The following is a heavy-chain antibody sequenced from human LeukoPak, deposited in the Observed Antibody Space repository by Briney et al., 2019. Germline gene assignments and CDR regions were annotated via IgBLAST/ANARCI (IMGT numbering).Heavy chain of an antibody. J-gene: IGHJ5*02. CDR2: IYYSGST. V-gene: IGHV4-39*07. CDR1: GGSISSSSYY. CDR3: ARDLFNSGSRFDP. Sequence: SETLSLTCTVSGGSISSSSYYWGWIRQPPGKGLEWIGSIYYSGSTYYNPSLKSRVTISVDTSKNQFSLKLSSVTAADTAVYYCARDLFNSGSRFDPWGQGTLVTVSS. D-gene: IGHD1-26*01.